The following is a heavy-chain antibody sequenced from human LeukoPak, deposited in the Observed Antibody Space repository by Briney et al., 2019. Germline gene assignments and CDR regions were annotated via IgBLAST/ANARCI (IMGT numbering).Heavy chain of an antibody. CDR2: ISSNGGST. V-gene: IGHV3-64*01. D-gene: IGHD2-21*02. J-gene: IGHJ4*01. CDR1: GFTFSSYA. Sequence: GGSLRPSCAASGFTFSSYAMHWVRQAPGKGLEYVSAISSNGGSTYYANSVKGRFTISRDNSKNTLYLQMGSLRAEDMAVYYCAKSPFPFWVGTATYGRYFYLRGQGTL. CDR3: AKSPFPFWVGTATYGRYFYL.